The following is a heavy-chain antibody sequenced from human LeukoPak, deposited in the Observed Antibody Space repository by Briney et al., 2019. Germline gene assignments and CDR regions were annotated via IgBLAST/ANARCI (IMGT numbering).Heavy chain of an antibody. V-gene: IGHV4-59*08. Sequence: SETLSLTCSVSGGSFSNYFWTWIRQPPGKGLEWIGYIYYSGSTNYNPSLKSRVTISVDTSKNQFSLKLSSVTAADTAVYYCAVMYSSSWYWFDPWGQGTLVTVSS. J-gene: IGHJ5*02. D-gene: IGHD6-13*01. CDR3: AVMYSSSWYWFDP. CDR1: GGSFSNYF. CDR2: IYYSGST.